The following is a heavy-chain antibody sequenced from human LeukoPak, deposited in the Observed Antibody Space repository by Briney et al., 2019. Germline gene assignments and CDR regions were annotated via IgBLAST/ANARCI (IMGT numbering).Heavy chain of an antibody. V-gene: IGHV3-21*01. J-gene: IGHJ1*01. Sequence: GGSLRLSCAVSGFTFSSYSMKWVRQAPGKGLEWVSSISSSSSYIYYADSVKGRFTISRDNAKNSLYLQMNSLRAEDTAVYYCARRIAVAGTRYFQHWGQGTLVTVSS. CDR3: ARRIAVAGTRYFQH. D-gene: IGHD6-19*01. CDR1: GFTFSSYS. CDR2: ISSSSSYI.